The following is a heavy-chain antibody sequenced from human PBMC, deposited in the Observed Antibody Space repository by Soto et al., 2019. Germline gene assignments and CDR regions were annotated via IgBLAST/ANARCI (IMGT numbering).Heavy chain of an antibody. J-gene: IGHJ4*02. CDR2: VYYRGRS. CDR1: GGSVTNSSYY. V-gene: IGHV4-39*01. CDR3: VSQRTTVLTQAYFDY. D-gene: IGHD4-17*01. Sequence: SSETRSLTCTVSGGSVTNSSYYWGWIRQSPGKGLEWIGSVYYRGRSYSKSSVKSRVTISVDTSKNQFSLNFNSVTASDTALYYCVSQRTTVLTQAYFDYWGPGALVTVSS.